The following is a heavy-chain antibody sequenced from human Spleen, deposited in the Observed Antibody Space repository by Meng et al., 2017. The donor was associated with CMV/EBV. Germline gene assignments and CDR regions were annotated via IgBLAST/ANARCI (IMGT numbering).Heavy chain of an antibody. CDR2: IYYSGST. J-gene: IGHJ6*02. D-gene: IGHD6-13*01. CDR3: ARGTYSSSWYLRSGTDV. V-gene: IGHV4-31*03. Sequence: SETLSLTCSVSGGSISNDGHYWSWIRQHPGKGLEWIGYIYYSGSTYYNPSLKSRVIISVDTSKNQFSLKLSSVTAADTAVYYCARGTYSSSWYLRSGTDVWGQGTTVTVSS. CDR1: GGSISNDGHY.